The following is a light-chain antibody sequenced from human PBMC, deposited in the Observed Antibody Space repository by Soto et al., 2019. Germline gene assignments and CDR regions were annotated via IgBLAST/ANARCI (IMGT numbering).Light chain of an antibody. CDR1: QSVSSN. J-gene: IGKJ4*01. CDR3: QQYNKWPPLT. Sequence: EIVMTQSPATLSVSPGERVTLSCRASQSVSSNLAWYQQKPGQAPRLLIYGASTRATGIPARFSGSGSGTEFTLTISSLQSEDFAVYYCQQYNKWPPLTFGGGTKVDI. V-gene: IGKV3-15*01. CDR2: GAS.